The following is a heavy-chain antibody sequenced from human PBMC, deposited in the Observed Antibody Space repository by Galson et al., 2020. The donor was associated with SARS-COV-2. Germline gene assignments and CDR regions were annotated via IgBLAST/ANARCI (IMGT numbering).Heavy chain of an antibody. J-gene: IGHJ6*02. D-gene: IGHD3-3*01. CDR2: ISSSSSTI. CDR1: GFTFSSYS. V-gene: IGHV3-48*02. CDR3: ARDLRRITIFGVVTYYYYGMDV. Sequence: GGSLRLSCAASGFTFSSYSMNWVRQAPGKGLEWVSYISSSSSTIYYADSVKGRFTISRDNAKNSLYLQMNSLRDEDTAVYYCARDLRRITIFGVVTYYYYGMDVWGQGTTVTVSS.